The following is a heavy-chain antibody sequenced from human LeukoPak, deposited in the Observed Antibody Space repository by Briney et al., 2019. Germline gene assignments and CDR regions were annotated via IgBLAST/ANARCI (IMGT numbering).Heavy chain of an antibody. D-gene: IGHD6-19*01. J-gene: IGHJ5*02. CDR2: IYYSGST. Sequence: SETLSLTCTVSEGSITSYYWSWIRQPPGKGLEWIGYIYYSGSTNYSPSLKSRVNMSVDTSKNQFSLKLSSVTAADTAVYYCARETVPAITYSSGFGWFDPWGQGTLVTVSS. CDR1: EGSITSYY. CDR3: ARETVPAITYSSGFGWFDP. V-gene: IGHV4-59*01.